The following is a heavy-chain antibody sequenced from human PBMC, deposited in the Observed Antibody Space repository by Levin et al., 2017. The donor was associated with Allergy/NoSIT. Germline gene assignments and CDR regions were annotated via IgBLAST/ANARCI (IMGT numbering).Heavy chain of an antibody. J-gene: IGHJ6*02. CDR3: ARDMDV. CDR2: ISYDGSNK. CDR1: GFTFSSYA. V-gene: IGHV3-30-3*01. Sequence: SCAASGFTFSSYAMHWVRQAPGKGLEWVAVISYDGSNKYYADSVKGRFTISRDNSKNTLYLQMNSLRAEDTAVYYCARDMDVWGQGTTVTVSS.